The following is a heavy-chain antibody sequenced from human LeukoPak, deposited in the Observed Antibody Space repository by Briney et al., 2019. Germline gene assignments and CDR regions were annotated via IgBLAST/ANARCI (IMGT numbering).Heavy chain of an antibody. CDR1: GFTFDDYA. V-gene: IGHV3-9*01. CDR2: ISWNSGSI. D-gene: IGHD6-13*01. CDR3: AKDYGIAAAGTLDY. J-gene: IGHJ4*02. Sequence: PGRSLRLSCAASGFTFDDYAMHWVRQAPGKGLEWVSGISWNSGSIGYADSVKGRFTISRDNAKNSLYLQMNSLRAEDTALYYCAKDYGIAAAGTLDYWGQGTLVTVSS.